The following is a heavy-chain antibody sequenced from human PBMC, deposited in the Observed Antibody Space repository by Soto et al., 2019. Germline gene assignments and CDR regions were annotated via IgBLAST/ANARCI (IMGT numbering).Heavy chain of an antibody. V-gene: IGHV1-69*08. Sequence: QVQLVQSGAEVKKPGSSVKVSCKASGGTFSSYTISWVRQAPGQGLEWMGRIIPILGIANYAQKFQGRVTITADKSTSTAYMERSSLRAEDTAVYYCAREGLVRDDVWGQGTTVTVSS. CDR2: IIPILGIA. CDR1: GGTFSSYT. D-gene: IGHD3-10*01. J-gene: IGHJ6*02. CDR3: AREGLVRDDV.